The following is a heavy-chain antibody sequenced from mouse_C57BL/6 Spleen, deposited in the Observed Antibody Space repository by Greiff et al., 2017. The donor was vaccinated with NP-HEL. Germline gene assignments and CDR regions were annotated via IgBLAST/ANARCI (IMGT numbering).Heavy chain of an antibody. D-gene: IGHD1-1*01. Sequence: EVQLQQSGAELVRPGASVKLSCTASGFNIKDYYMHWVKQRPEQGLEWIGRIEPEDGDTEYAPKFQGKATMTADTSSNTAYLQLSSLTSEDTAVYYCTRGYGVYFDYWGQCTTLTVSS. CDR1: GFNIKDYY. CDR3: TRGYGVYFDY. J-gene: IGHJ2*01. V-gene: IGHV14-1*01. CDR2: IEPEDGDT.